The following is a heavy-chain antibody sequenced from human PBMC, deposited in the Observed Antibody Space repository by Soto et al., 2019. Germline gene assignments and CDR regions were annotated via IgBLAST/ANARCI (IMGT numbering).Heavy chain of an antibody. V-gene: IGHV3-7*01. Sequence: EVVLVESGGGLVQPGGSLSLSCAASGFTFSSFWMSWVRQAPGKGLEWMAIIKGDASETVYVDSVKGRFTISRDNTKNALYLQMNSLRADDTAVYYCVGGDGWYLDYWGQGALLTVSS. D-gene: IGHD6-19*01. CDR1: GFTFSSFW. CDR3: VGGDGWYLDY. J-gene: IGHJ4*02. CDR2: IKGDASET.